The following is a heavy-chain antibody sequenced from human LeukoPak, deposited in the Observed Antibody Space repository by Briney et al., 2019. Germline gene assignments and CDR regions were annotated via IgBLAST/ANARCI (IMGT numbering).Heavy chain of an antibody. CDR3: AKDVGKWESLHFFDY. J-gene: IGHJ4*02. Sequence: TGGSLRLSCAASGFTFSTYAMSWVRQAPGKGLECVSALSGNGNTIYYADSVKGRFTISRDNSRNTLYLQMNSLRGDDTAVYYCAKDVGKWESLHFFDYWGQGTLVTVSS. CDR2: LSGNGNTI. V-gene: IGHV3-23*01. CDR1: GFTFSTYA. D-gene: IGHD1-26*01.